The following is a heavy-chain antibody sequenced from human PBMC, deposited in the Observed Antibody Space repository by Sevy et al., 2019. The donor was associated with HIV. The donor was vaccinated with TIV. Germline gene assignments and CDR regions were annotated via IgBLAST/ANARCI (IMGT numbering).Heavy chain of an antibody. CDR2: IIPIFGTA. CDR3: ASTRRRLTHAKVPYHYGMVV. J-gene: IGHJ6*02. CDR1: GGTFSSYA. D-gene: IGHD3-16*01. V-gene: IGHV1-69*13. Sequence: ASVKVSCKASGGTFSSYAISWVRQAPGQGLEWMGGIIPIFGTANYAQKFQGRDTITADESTSTAYMELSRLRSEDTAVYYCASTRRRLTHAKVPYHYGMVVWGQGTTVTDSS.